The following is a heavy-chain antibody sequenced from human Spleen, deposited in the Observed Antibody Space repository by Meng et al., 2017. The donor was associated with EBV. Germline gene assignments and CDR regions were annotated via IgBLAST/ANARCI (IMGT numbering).Heavy chain of an antibody. Sequence: QFQVLGPGPGLLKPSGTLSLPGVVSGGSITGTNWWSWVRQPPGKGLGWIGETHHGGNTNYNTSLQSRVTISVDKSKSQFSLQLTSVTAADTALYYCASHLVTPGTRGFDHWGPGILVTVSS. D-gene: IGHD6-13*01. CDR3: ASHLVTPGTRGFDH. CDR2: THHGGNT. V-gene: IGHV4-4*02. J-gene: IGHJ4*02. CDR1: GGSITGTNW.